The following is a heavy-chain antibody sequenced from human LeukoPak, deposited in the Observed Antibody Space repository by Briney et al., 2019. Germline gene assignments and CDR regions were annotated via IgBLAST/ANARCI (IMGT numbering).Heavy chain of an antibody. CDR1: GFTFDDYG. CDR3: AKDFFGAAAGTLG. V-gene: IGHV3-20*04. Sequence: GGSLRLSCAASGFTFDDYGMSWVRQAPGKGLEWVSGTNWNGGKTGYADSVKGRFTISRDNSKNTLYLQMNSLRAEDTAVYYCAKDFFGAAAGTLGWGQGTLVTVSS. D-gene: IGHD6-13*01. J-gene: IGHJ4*02. CDR2: TNWNGGKT.